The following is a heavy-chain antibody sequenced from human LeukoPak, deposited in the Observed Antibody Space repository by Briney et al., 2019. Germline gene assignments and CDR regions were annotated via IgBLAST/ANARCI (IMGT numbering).Heavy chain of an antibody. CDR2: ISSSSSYI. CDR1: GFTFSSYS. CDR3: ATTDSFPGAFDI. J-gene: IGHJ3*02. V-gene: IGHV3-21*01. D-gene: IGHD2-15*01. Sequence: GGSLRLSCAASGFTFSSYSMNWVRQAPGKGLEWVSSISSSSSYIYYADSVKGRFTISRDNAKNSLYLQMNSLRAEDTAVYYCATTDSFPGAFDIWGQGTMVTVSS.